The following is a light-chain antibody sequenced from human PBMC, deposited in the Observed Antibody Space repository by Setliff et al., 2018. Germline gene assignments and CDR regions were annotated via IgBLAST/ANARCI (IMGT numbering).Light chain of an antibody. CDR3: AAWDNSLSGDV. CDR1: SSNIGSNT. V-gene: IGLV1-47*01. Sequence: QSVLTQPPSASGTPGQRVTSSCSGSSSNIGSNTVNWYQQLPGTAPKLLIYRNNQRPSGVPDRFSGSKSGTSASLAINGLRSEDEADYYCAAWDNSLSGDVFGTGTKGTV. CDR2: RNN. J-gene: IGLJ1*01.